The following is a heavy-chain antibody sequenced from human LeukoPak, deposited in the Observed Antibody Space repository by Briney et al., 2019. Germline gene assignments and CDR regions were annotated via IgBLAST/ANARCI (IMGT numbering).Heavy chain of an antibody. J-gene: IGHJ5*02. CDR1: GGSFSGYY. CDR2: INHSGST. Sequence: PSETLSLTCAVYGGSFSGYYWSWIRQPPGKGLEWIGEINHSGSTNYNPSLKSRVTISVDTSKNQFSLKLSSVTAADTAVYCCARRGRRGAAGLDPWGQGTLVTVSS. D-gene: IGHD6-13*01. CDR3: ARRGRRGAAGLDP. V-gene: IGHV4-34*01.